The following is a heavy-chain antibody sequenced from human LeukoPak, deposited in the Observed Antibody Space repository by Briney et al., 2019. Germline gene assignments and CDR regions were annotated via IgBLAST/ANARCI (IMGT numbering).Heavy chain of an antibody. J-gene: IGHJ4*02. CDR2: ISAYNGNT. D-gene: IGHD3-10*01. CDR1: GYTFTGYY. V-gene: IGHV1-18*04. Sequence: ASVKVSCKASGYTFTGYYMHWVRQAPGQGLEWMGWISAYNGNTNYAQKLQGRVTMTTDTSTSTAYMELRSLRSDDTAVYYCARVEGFGEFDYWGQGTLVTVSS. CDR3: ARVEGFGEFDY.